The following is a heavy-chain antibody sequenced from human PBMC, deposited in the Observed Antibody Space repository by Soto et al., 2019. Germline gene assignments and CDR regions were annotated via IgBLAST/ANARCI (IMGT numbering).Heavy chain of an antibody. V-gene: IGHV1-69*01. CDR2: IIPIFATA. CDR1: GGTFSSYT. D-gene: IGHD3-3*01. J-gene: IGHJ6*02. Sequence: QVQLVQSGAEVKKPGSSVKVSCKASGGTFSSYTFNWVRQAPGQGLEWMGGIIPIFATASYAQKFQGRVTITADESTSTAYMDLSSLSSEDTAIYYCARDVRVSGYYRSRPRLGMDVWGQGTTVTVSS. CDR3: ARDVRVSGYYRSRPRLGMDV.